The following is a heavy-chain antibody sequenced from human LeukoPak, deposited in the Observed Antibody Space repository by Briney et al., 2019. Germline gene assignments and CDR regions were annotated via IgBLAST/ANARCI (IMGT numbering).Heavy chain of an antibody. CDR3: ARVLDHYDSSGYRPYNWFDP. J-gene: IGHJ5*02. CDR1: GFTFSDYY. Sequence: GGSLRLSCAASGFTFSDYYMSWIRQAPGKGLEWVSYISSSGSTIYYAASVKGRFTISRYNAKNSLYLQMNSLRAEDTAVYYCARVLDHYDSSGYRPYNWFDPWGQGTLVTVSS. D-gene: IGHD3-22*01. V-gene: IGHV3-11*01. CDR2: ISSSGSTI.